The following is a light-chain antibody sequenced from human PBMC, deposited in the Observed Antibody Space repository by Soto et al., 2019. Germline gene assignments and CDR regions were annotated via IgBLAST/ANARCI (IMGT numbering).Light chain of an antibody. CDR1: QSVSSY. Sequence: EIVLTQSPATLSLSPGERATLSCRASQSVSSYLAWYQQKPGQAPRLLIYDASNRATGIPARFSGSGSGTDFTLTISSLEPEDFAVYYCQQYHQWPITFGQGTRLEIK. J-gene: IGKJ5*01. CDR3: QQYHQWPIT. V-gene: IGKV3-11*01. CDR2: DAS.